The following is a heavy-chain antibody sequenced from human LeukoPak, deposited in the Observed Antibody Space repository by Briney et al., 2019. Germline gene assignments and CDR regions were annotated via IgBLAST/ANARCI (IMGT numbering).Heavy chain of an antibody. Sequence: GGSLRLSCSASGFTFSSYSMNWVRQAPGKGLQWVSSISSSSSYIYYADSVKGRFTISRDNAKNSLYLQMNSLRAEDTAVYYCARDIRRGVRVGFDPWGQGTLVAVSS. V-gene: IGHV3-21*01. CDR2: ISSSSSYI. J-gene: IGHJ5*02. CDR3: ARDIRRGVRVGFDP. CDR1: GFTFSSYS. D-gene: IGHD3-3*01.